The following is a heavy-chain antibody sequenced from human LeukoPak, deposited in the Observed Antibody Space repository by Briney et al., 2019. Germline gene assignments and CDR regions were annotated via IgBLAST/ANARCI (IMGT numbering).Heavy chain of an antibody. J-gene: IGHJ3*02. V-gene: IGHV3-53*01. D-gene: IGHD1-26*01. CDR3: ARELREHGVFDI. CDR2: IYSDAST. Sequence: GSLRLSCAASGFTVRSNYMSWVRQAPGKGLEWVSEIYSDASTYYAASVKGRFSISRHNSRNTVYLQMSSLRAEDTAVYYCARELREHGVFDIWGQGTMVTVSS. CDR1: GFTVRSNY.